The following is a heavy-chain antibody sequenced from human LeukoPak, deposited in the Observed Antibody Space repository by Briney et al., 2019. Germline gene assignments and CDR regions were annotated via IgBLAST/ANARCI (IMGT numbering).Heavy chain of an antibody. CDR3: ARGGSIAARPHYYYYYMDV. J-gene: IGHJ6*03. Sequence: SETLSLNCTVSGGSISSYYWSWIRQPAGKGLEWIGRIYTSGSTNYNPSLKSRVTMSVDTSKNQFSLKLSSVTAADTAVYYCARGGSIAARPHYYYYYMDVWGKGTTVTVSS. D-gene: IGHD6-6*01. CDR2: IYTSGST. CDR1: GGSISSYY. V-gene: IGHV4-4*07.